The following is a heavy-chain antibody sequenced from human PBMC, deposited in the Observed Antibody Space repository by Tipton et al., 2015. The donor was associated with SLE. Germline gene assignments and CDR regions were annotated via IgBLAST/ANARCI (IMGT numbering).Heavy chain of an antibody. Sequence: SLRLSCAASGFTFSSYSMNWVRQAPGKGLEWVSSISSSSSYIYYADSVKGRFTISRDNAKNSLYLQMNSLRAEDTAVYYCARLRSTPQEIYGMDVWGQGTTVTVSS. J-gene: IGHJ6*02. CDR3: ARLRSTPQEIYGMDV. CDR2: ISSSSSYI. V-gene: IGHV3-21*01. D-gene: IGHD1-1*01. CDR1: GFTFSSYS.